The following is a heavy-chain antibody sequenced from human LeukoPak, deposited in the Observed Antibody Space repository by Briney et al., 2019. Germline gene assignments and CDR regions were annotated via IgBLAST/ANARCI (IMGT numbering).Heavy chain of an antibody. J-gene: IGHJ4*02. CDR1: GFTFSSYG. V-gene: IGHV3-30*18. Sequence: PGGPLRLSCAASGFTFSSYGMHWVRQAPGKGLEGVGVISYDGSSEYYADSVQGRFTVARDNSKNTMYLQMNSLRAEDTAVYYCAKDFRDGYNHPSYYFESWGQGTLVTVSS. D-gene: IGHD5-24*01. CDR2: ISYDGSSE. CDR3: AKDFRDGYNHPSYYFES.